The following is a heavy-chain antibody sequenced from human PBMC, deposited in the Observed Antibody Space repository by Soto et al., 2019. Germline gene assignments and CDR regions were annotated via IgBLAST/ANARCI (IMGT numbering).Heavy chain of an antibody. V-gene: IGHV1-18*01. CDR2: ISDHNGNT. CDR1: GYTFTSYG. Sequence: QVHLVQSGAEVKKPGASVKVSCKASGYTFTSYGINWVRQAPGQGLEWMGWISDHNGNTDYEQKLQGRVIVTRDTSTSTAYMELRSLISDDSAVYYCARGRYGEYWGQGALVTVSS. D-gene: IGHD1-1*01. CDR3: ARGRYGEY. J-gene: IGHJ4*02.